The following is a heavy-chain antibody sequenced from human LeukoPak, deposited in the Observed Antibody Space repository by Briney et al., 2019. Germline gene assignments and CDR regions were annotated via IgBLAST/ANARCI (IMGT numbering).Heavy chain of an antibody. Sequence: ASVKVSCKASGYSFSSYGVSWVRQAPGQGLEWMGWTSGYNGNTNYAQKVQGRVTMTIDTSTNTAYMELRSLRSDDTALCYCARDRYDRSAYGDYWGQGTLVTVSS. CDR1: GYSFSSYG. CDR3: ARDRYDRSAYGDY. CDR2: TSGYNGNT. V-gene: IGHV1-18*01. J-gene: IGHJ4*02. D-gene: IGHD3-22*01.